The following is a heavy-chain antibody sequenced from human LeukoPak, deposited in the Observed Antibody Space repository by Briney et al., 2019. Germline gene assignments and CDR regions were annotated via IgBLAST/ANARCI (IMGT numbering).Heavy chain of an antibody. Sequence: PSETLSLTCTVSGGSISSYYWSWVRQPPGKGLEWIGYIYYSGSTNYNPSLKSRVTISVDTSKNQFSLKLRSVTAADTALYFCARGLVLATDDAFDIWGQGTLVTVSS. CDR1: GGSISSYY. V-gene: IGHV4-59*01. CDR3: ARGLVLATDDAFDI. D-gene: IGHD5-12*01. J-gene: IGHJ3*02. CDR2: IYYSGST.